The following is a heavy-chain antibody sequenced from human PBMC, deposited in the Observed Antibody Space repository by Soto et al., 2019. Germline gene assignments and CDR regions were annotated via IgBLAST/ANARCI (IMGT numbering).Heavy chain of an antibody. J-gene: IGHJ4*02. CDR1: GFNFSNYA. D-gene: IGHD3-16*01. Sequence: PGGSXRLSCASSGFNFSNYAMIWVRQAPGKGLEWVSLISATGGGTYYADSVKGRFTISRDNSHNTLYLQVHSLTAEDTAVYYCAKDRREGGTSEFYLDFWGQGAQVTVSS. CDR3: AKDRREGGTSEFYLDF. V-gene: IGHV3-23*01. CDR2: ISATGGGT.